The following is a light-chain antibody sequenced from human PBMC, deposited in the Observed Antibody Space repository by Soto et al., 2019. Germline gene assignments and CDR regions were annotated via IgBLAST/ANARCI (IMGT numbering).Light chain of an antibody. J-gene: IGKJ1*01. Sequence: EIVLTQSPVALSLSPGERATLSCRASQSVSSTLLTWYQQKPGQAPRLLIYGVSSRATGIPDRFSGSGSGTDFTLTISRLEPEDFAVYFCQQYGGSPRTFGQGTKVDIK. CDR3: QQYGGSPRT. CDR2: GVS. CDR1: QSVSSTL. V-gene: IGKV3-20*01.